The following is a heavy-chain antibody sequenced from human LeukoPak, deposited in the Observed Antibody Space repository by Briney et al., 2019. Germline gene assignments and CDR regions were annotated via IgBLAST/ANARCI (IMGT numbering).Heavy chain of an antibody. CDR3: AKDAVQLWLRIDY. Sequence: ASVTVSCKASGYTFTGYCMHWVRQAPGQGREWMGWINPNSGGANYAQTFQGRVTMTGDTSISTAYMDLSSPRSDDPAVYHCAKDAVQLWLRIDYWGQGTLVTVSS. J-gene: IGHJ4*01. V-gene: IGHV1-2*02. D-gene: IGHD5-18*01. CDR1: GYTFTGYC. CDR2: INPNSGGA.